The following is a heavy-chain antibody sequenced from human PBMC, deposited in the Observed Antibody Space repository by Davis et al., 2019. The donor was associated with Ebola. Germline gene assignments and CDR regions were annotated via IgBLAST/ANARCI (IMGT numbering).Heavy chain of an antibody. CDR2: IKEDGSEK. CDR3: ARAAEGGAVAY. Sequence: GESLKISCEASGFSFSSYWMSWVRQAPGKRLEWVANIKEDGSEKYYVDSVKGRFTISRDNAKNSLYLQMNSLRAEDTAVYYCARAAEGGAVAYWGQGTLVTVSS. V-gene: IGHV3-7*01. D-gene: IGHD4-23*01. CDR1: GFSFSSYW. J-gene: IGHJ4*02.